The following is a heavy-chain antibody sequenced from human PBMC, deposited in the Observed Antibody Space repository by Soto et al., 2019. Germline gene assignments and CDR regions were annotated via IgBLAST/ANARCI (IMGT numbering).Heavy chain of an antibody. D-gene: IGHD2-21*01. CDR2: TYWDGDS. Sequence: QITLKESGPTLVKPTQTLTLTCTFSGFSLRTTGVAVGCIRQHPGKALEWLALTYWDGDSRYRPSLQGRVTATKDTSRDQVVLTLTNMDPVDTATDYCVHRKLSRYGQLCFDYWGQGILVTVSS. J-gene: IGHJ4*02. V-gene: IGHV2-5*02. CDR3: VHRKLSRYGQLCFDY. CDR1: GFSLRTTGVA.